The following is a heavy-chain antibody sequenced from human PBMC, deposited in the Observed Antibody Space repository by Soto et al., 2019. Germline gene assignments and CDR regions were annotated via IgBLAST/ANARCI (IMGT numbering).Heavy chain of an antibody. Sequence: QVQLVQSGAEVKKPGASVKVSCKASGYTFTSYYMHWVRQVPGQGLEWMGIINPSGGNTCNAQKFQGRVTLTRDTSTNTVYMGLRSLRSEDTAVYYCARPYDSSGQAPDYLGQRSQVTVS. CDR1: GYTFTSYY. J-gene: IGHJ4*02. CDR3: ARPYDSSGQAPDY. D-gene: IGHD3-22*01. CDR2: INPSGGNT. V-gene: IGHV1-46*01.